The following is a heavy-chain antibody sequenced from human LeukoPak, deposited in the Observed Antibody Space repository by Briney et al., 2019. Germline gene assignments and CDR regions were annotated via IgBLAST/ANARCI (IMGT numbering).Heavy chain of an antibody. CDR1: GFTFSNYA. CDR3: AKIGRYYDFWAGFYEEEVDYMDV. CDR2: ISVSGNT. D-gene: IGHD3-3*01. Sequence: GGSLRLSCAASGFTFSNYAMSWVRQAPGKGLEWVSAISVSGNTYHADSVKGRFTISRDNSKNTLYLQMNSLRAEDTAVYYCAKIGRYYDFWAGFYEEEVDYMDVWGKGTTVTVSS. V-gene: IGHV3-23*01. J-gene: IGHJ6*03.